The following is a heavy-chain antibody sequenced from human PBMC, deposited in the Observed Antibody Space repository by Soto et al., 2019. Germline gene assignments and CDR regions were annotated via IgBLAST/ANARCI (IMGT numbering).Heavy chain of an antibody. CDR3: ARGLVHYDFWSGYYPYYYYGMDV. Sequence: SETLSLTCAVSGGSIISADSYWFWIRKHPGKGLEWIGYIAYSGDTYYNPSLRSRVTISADTSENKFSLTLKSVTAADMAVYYCARGLVHYDFWSGYYPYYYYGMDVWGQGTTVTVSS. CDR2: IAYSGDT. CDR1: GGSIISADSY. J-gene: IGHJ6*02. D-gene: IGHD3-3*01. V-gene: IGHV4-31*11.